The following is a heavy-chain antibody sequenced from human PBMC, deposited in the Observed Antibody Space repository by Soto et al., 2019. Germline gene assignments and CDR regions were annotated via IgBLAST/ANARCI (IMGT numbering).Heavy chain of an antibody. J-gene: IGHJ4*02. CDR1: GFTFSNYW. CDR2: MKPDGSEK. V-gene: IGHV3-7*03. D-gene: IGHD3-10*02. Sequence: WGSLRLSCAASGFTFSNYWMSWVRQAPGKGLEWVANMKPDGSEKYYVDSVRGRFTISRDNAQTSVDLQMNSLRAADTPIYYCARAGGRYDKYYVRQDYWGQGTQVTVSS. CDR3: ARAGGRYDKYYVRQDY.